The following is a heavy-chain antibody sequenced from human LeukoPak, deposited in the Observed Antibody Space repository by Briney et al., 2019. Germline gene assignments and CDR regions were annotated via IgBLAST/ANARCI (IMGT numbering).Heavy chain of an antibody. CDR3: ARRRNWNYLSGSFDY. D-gene: IGHD1-7*01. J-gene: IGHJ4*02. V-gene: IGHV4-34*01. Sequence: PGGTLRLSCAASGFPFSSLGINWVRQAPGKGLEWIGEINHGGSTNYNPSLKSRVTISVDTSKNQFSLKLSSVTAADTAVYYCARRRNWNYLSGSFDYWGQGTLVTVSS. CDR2: INHGGST. CDR1: GFPFSSLG.